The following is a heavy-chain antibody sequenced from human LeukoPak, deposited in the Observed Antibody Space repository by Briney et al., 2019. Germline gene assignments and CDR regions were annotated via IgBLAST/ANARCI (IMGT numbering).Heavy chain of an antibody. J-gene: IGHJ5*02. CDR3: ARGGVIAIDGEWWFEP. Sequence: ASVKVSCKASGYTFTGYYMHWVRQAPGQGLEWMGWINPNSGGTNYAQKFQGRVTMTRDTSISTAYMELSRLRSDDTAVYYCARGGVIAIDGEWWFEPWGQGTLVTVSS. D-gene: IGHD2-21*01. CDR1: GYTFTGYY. V-gene: IGHV1-2*02. CDR2: INPNSGGT.